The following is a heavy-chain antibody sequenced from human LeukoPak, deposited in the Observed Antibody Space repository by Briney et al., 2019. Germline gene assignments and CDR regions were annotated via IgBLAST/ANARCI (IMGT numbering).Heavy chain of an antibody. V-gene: IGHV3-23*01. Sequence: GGSLRLSCAASGFTFSSYAMSWVRQAPGKGLEWVSGISGSGVSTYYADSVKGRFTISRDNSKNTLYLQRNSLRAEDTAVYYCAKEHFSSGIWRGGSNWGQGTLVTVSS. CDR3: AKEHFSSGIWRGGSN. D-gene: IGHD6-25*01. CDR1: GFTFSSYA. J-gene: IGHJ4*02. CDR2: ISGSGVST.